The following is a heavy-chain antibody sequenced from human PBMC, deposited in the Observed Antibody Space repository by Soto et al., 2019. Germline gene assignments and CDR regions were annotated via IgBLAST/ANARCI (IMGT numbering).Heavy chain of an antibody. J-gene: IGHJ5*01. V-gene: IGHV3-11*01. CDR1: GFSISDFY. CDR3: ARERAPDIRFDS. D-gene: IGHD5-12*01. CDR2: ISGRSDVI. Sequence: QVHLVESGGGLVKSGGSLRLSCAASGFSISDFYMSWVRQIPGKGLEWISYISGRSDVIHYVDSVKGRFTVSRDNARNSVFLQMDSLRAEDSGIYFCARERAPDIRFDSWGQGTLVTVSS.